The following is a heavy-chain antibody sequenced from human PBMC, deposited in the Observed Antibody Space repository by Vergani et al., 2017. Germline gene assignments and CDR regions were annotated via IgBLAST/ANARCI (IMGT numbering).Heavy chain of an antibody. CDR1: GYSFTSYW. D-gene: IGHD5-18*01. CDR2: IYPGDSAT. CDR3: ARFQGIQLWHAFDY. Sequence: EVPLVQSGAAVKKPGESLTISCTGSGYSFTSYWIGWVRQMPGKGLEWMGIIYPGDSATRYSPSFQGQVTISADTSISTAYLQWSRLKASDTAMYYCARFQGIQLWHAFDYWGQGTLVTVSS. J-gene: IGHJ4*02. V-gene: IGHV5-51*01.